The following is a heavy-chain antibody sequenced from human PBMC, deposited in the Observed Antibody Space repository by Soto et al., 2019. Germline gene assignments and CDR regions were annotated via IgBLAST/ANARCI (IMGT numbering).Heavy chain of an antibody. CDR2: ISGSGGST. V-gene: IGHV3-23*01. Sequence: GGSLRLSCAASGFTFSSYAMSWVRQAPGKGLEWVSAISGSGGSTYYADSVKGRFTISRDNSKNTLYLQMNSLRAEDTAVYYCAKDWEGVVVPAALNYFDYWGQGTLVTVSS. CDR1: GFTFSSYA. CDR3: AKDWEGVVVPAALNYFDY. D-gene: IGHD2-2*01. J-gene: IGHJ4*02.